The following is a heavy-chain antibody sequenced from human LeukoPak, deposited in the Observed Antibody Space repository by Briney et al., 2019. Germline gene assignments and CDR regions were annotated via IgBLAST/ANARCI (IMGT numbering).Heavy chain of an antibody. CDR1: GYTFIGYY. CDR3: ARSVVAATRFDP. D-gene: IGHD2-15*01. CDR2: INPNSGGT. V-gene: IGHV1-2*02. Sequence: ASVKVSCKASGYTFIGYYMHWVRQAPGQGLEWMGWINPNSGGTNYAQKFQGRVTMTRDTSISTAYMELSRLRSDDTAVYYCARSVVAATRFDPWGQGTLVTVSS. J-gene: IGHJ5*02.